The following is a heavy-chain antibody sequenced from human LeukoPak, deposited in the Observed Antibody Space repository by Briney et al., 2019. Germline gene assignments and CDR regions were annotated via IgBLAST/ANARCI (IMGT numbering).Heavy chain of an antibody. Sequence: RASVKVSCKASGGTFSSYTISWVRQAPGQGLEWMGRIIPILGIANYAQKFQGRVTITADKSTSTAYMELSSLRSEDTAVYYCARDRKTGVTYYYMQVWGKGTTVPVSS. D-gene: IGHD4-23*01. CDR3: ARDRKTGVTYYYMQV. V-gene: IGHV1-69*04. CDR2: IIPILGIA. CDR1: GGTFSSYT. J-gene: IGHJ6*03.